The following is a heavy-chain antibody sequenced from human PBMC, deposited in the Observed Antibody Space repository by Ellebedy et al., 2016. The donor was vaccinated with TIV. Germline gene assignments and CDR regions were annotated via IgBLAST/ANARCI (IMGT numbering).Heavy chain of an antibody. V-gene: IGHV3-66*01. D-gene: IGHD3-16*01. CDR3: ARDPGRGGSYGDNWFDP. J-gene: IGHJ5*02. Sequence: PGGSLRLSCAASGFTVSSYFMSWVRQPPGKGLEWVSIIYRDGPTNYTDSVKGRFTISTDNSKNTLFLQMDSLRVEDTAVYYCARDPGRGGSYGDNWFDPWGQGTLVTVSS. CDR1: GFTVSSYF. CDR2: IYRDGPT.